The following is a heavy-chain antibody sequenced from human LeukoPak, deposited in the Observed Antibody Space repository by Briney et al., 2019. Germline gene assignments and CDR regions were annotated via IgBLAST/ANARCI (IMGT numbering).Heavy chain of an antibody. J-gene: IGHJ3*02. CDR3: ARSDYHNSGSHTVFDAFDI. D-gene: IGHD3-10*01. Sequence: SETLSLTCTVSGGSISRYYWSWIRRPPGKGLEWIGYIDGSGNTNYNPSLKSQVTISVDKSKNQFSLKLSFVTAADTAMYYCARSDYHNSGSHTVFDAFDIWGQGTRVTVSS. CDR1: GGSISRYY. V-gene: IGHV4-59*01. CDR2: IDGSGNT.